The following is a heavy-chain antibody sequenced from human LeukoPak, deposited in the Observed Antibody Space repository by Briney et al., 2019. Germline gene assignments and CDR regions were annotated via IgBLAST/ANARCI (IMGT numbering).Heavy chain of an antibody. J-gene: IGHJ4*02. D-gene: IGHD3-9*01. CDR2: ISGSGGST. V-gene: IGHV3-23*01. CDR3: AKDLHYDILTGYYNY. Sequence: PGGSLRLSCAASGFTFSSYAMSWVRQAPGKGLEWVSAISGSGGSTYYADSVKGRFTISRDNSKNTLYLQMNSLRAEDTAVYCCAKDLHYDILTGYYNYWGQGTLVTVSS. CDR1: GFTFSSYA.